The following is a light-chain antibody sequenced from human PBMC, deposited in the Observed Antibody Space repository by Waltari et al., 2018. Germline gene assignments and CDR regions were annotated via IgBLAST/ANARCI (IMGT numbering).Light chain of an antibody. V-gene: IGLV1-47*01. Sequence: QSVLTQPPSASGTPGQRVPIFCSGSTSNTGSTYVFWYQHHPGTAPKVLIYRNNQRPSGVPDRFSGSKSDTSASLAISGLRSEDDAHYYCAVWDDSLSGWVFGGGTKVTVL. CDR1: TSNTGSTY. CDR2: RNN. CDR3: AVWDDSLSGWV. J-gene: IGLJ3*02.